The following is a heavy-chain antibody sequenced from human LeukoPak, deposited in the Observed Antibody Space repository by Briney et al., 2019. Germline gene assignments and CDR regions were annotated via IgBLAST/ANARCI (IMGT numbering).Heavy chain of an antibody. Sequence: SETLSLTCTVSGGSISSGSYYWSWIRQPAGKGLEWIVRIYTGGSTNYNPSLKSRVTISVDTSKNQFSLKLSSVPAADTAVYYCARGCYDSSGYYFDYWGQGTLVTVSS. CDR2: IYTGGST. CDR3: ARGCYDSSGYYFDY. D-gene: IGHD3-22*01. CDR1: GGSISSGSYY. J-gene: IGHJ4*02. V-gene: IGHV4-61*02.